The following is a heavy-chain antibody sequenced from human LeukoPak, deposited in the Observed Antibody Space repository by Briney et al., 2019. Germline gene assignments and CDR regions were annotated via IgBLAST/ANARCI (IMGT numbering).Heavy chain of an antibody. CDR2: FDPEDGET. CDR3: AIQPIQNYDFWSGDTFFDY. D-gene: IGHD3-3*01. V-gene: IGHV1-24*01. CDR1: GYTLNELS. Sequence: ASVKVSCKVSGYTLNELSMHWVRQAPGKGLEWMGGFDPEDGETIYAQKFQGRVTMTEDTSTDTAYMELSSLRSEDTAVYYCAIQPIQNYDFWSGDTFFDYWGQGTLVTVSS. J-gene: IGHJ4*02.